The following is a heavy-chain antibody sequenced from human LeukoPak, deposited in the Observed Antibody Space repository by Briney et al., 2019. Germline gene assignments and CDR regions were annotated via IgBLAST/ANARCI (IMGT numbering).Heavy chain of an antibody. J-gene: IGHJ3*02. Sequence: SETLTLTCTVSGVSISSSSNYWVWNRQPPGKGLEWIGSIYYSGSTYYNPSLKSRVTISVETSKNQFSLKLSSVTAADTAVYYCARHETIFGGAFDIWGQGTMVTVSS. D-gene: IGHD3-3*01. V-gene: IGHV4-39*01. CDR3: ARHETIFGGAFDI. CDR2: IYYSGST. CDR1: GVSISSSSNY.